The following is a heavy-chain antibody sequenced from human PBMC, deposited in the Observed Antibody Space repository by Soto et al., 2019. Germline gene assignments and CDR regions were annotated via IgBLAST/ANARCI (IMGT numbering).Heavy chain of an antibody. Sequence: AASVKVSCKASGYTFTGYYMHWVRQAPGQGLEWMGWINPNSGGTNYAQKFQGWVTMTRDTSISTAYMELSRLRSDDTAVYYCARGARYDSSGYYPHYYYYYGMDVWGQGTTVTVSS. D-gene: IGHD3-22*01. V-gene: IGHV1-2*04. CDR1: GYTFTGYY. CDR2: INPNSGGT. J-gene: IGHJ6*02. CDR3: ARGARYDSSGYYPHYYYYYGMDV.